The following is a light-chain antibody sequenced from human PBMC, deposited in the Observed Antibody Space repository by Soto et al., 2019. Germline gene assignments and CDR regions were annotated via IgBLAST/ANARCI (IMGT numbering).Light chain of an antibody. CDR3: QQYDDYSFT. CDR2: KVS. J-gene: IGKJ2*01. CDR1: QTISSW. V-gene: IGKV1-5*03. Sequence: DIQMTQSPSILSASAGDSVTITCRASQTISSWLAWYQQKPGKVPKHLIYKVSTLESGVPSRFSGSGSGTKLTLTISSLQPYDFAIYFCQQYDDYSFTLGQGTKLEIK.